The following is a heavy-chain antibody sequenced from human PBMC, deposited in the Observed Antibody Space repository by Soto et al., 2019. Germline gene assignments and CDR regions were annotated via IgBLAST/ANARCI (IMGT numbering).Heavy chain of an antibody. CDR2: IYTSGST. CDR3: ARVRIAARTGAYGMDV. J-gene: IGHJ6*02. CDR1: GGSISSYY. Sequence: QVQLQESGPGLVKPSETLSLTCTVSGGSISSYYWSWIRQPAGKGLEWIGRIYTSGSTNYNPSLKSGVTMSVDTSKNQFSLKLSSVTAADTAVYYCARVRIAARTGAYGMDVWGQGTTVTVSS. D-gene: IGHD6-6*01. V-gene: IGHV4-4*07.